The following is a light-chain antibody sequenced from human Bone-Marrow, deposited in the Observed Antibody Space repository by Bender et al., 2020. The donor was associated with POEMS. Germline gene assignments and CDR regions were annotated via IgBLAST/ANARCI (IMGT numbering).Light chain of an antibody. V-gene: IGLV3-1*01. CDR1: KLGDKY. CDR3: HAWDSRTAV. Sequence: SYELTQPPLVSVSPGQTATITCSGDKLGDKYVCWYQQKSGQSPLLVIYQDNRRPSGIPERFSGSNSGNTATLAISGTQAMDEADYYCHAWDSRTAVFGGGTKLTVL. J-gene: IGLJ3*02. CDR2: QDN.